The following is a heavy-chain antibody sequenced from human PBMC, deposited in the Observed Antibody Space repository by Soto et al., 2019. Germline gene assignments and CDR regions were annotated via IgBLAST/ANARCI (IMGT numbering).Heavy chain of an antibody. CDR1: GGSISSSNW. D-gene: IGHD6-13*01. CDR3: ARDGIAATGT. Sequence: QVQLQESGPGLVKPSGTLALTCAVSGGSISSSNWWSWVRQPPGKGLEWIGEIHHSGSTNYNPSRKRRVTIPVDKSKNQLSLKVSSVTAADTAVYYWARDGIAATGTWVQGTLVTVSS. CDR2: IHHSGST. J-gene: IGHJ4*02. V-gene: IGHV4-4*02.